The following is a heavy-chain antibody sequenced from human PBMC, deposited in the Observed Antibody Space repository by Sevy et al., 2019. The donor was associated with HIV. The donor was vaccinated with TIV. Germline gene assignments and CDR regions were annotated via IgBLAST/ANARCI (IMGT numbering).Heavy chain of an antibody. Sequence: SETLSLTCTVSGGSISSSDYYWGWIRQPPGKGLEWIGSVYYSGITYYNPSIKGRLTISVDTSKNQFSLRLSSVTAADTAVYYCARDPRSLDSARMDVWGQGTTVTVSS. J-gene: IGHJ6*02. CDR1: GGSISSSDYY. D-gene: IGHD3-22*01. CDR2: VYYSGIT. V-gene: IGHV4-39*02. CDR3: ARDPRSLDSARMDV.